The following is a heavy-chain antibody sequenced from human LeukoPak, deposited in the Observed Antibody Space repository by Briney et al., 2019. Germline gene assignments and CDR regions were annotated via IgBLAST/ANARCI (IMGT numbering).Heavy chain of an antibody. CDR2: IKSKSNGGTT. V-gene: IGHV3-15*01. J-gene: IGHJ4*02. CDR1: GFTFSAAW. D-gene: IGHD4/OR15-4a*01. CDR3: AADLPGTNSPYFDY. Sequence: PGGSLRLSCAASGFTFSAAWMNWVRQAPGKGLECVVRIKSKSNGGTTDFAAPVRDRFTISRDDSKNTLNLQMDSLRTEDTAVYYCAADLPGTNSPYFDYWGQGTLVTVSS.